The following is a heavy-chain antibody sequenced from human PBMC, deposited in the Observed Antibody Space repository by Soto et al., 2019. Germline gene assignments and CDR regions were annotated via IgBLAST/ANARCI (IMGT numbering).Heavy chain of an antibody. V-gene: IGHV4-39*01. D-gene: IGHD1-26*01. CDR1: GGSITSSSYY. CDR3: ATQEMGGTYVYTFDP. CDR2: IYYSGST. J-gene: IGHJ5*02. Sequence: SETLSLTCTVSGGSITSSSYYWGWIRQPPGRGLEWIGSIYYSGSTYYNPSLKSRVTISVDTSKNQFSLKLSSVTAADTALYYCATQEMGGTYVYTFDPWGQGTLVTVSS.